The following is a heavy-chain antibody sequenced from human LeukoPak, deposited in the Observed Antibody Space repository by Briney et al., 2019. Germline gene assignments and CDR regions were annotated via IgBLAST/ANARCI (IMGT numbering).Heavy chain of an antibody. J-gene: IGHJ2*01. CDR1: GGFLSSYF. CDR3: ARDGGRRSWYFDL. D-gene: IGHD1-26*01. CDR2: IYTSGTT. V-gene: IGHV4-4*07. Sequence: SETLSLTCTVSGGFLSSYFWTWIRQPAGKGLEWIGRIYTSGTTNHNPSLKSRVTMSVGTSQNQFSLKLSSVTAADTAVYYCARDGGRRSWYFDLWGRGNLVSVSS.